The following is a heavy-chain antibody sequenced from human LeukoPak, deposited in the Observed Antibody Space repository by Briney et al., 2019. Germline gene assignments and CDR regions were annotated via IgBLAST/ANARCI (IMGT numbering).Heavy chain of an antibody. Sequence: GGSLRLSCTASGFTFSTYGMHWVRQAPGKGLEWVTLISYDGSTKYYSDSVKGRFTLSRDNSKNTLYLQMNSLRAEDTAVYYCAKVGLWFGELMDYWGQGTLVTVSS. CDR2: ISYDGSTK. D-gene: IGHD3-10*01. CDR1: GFTFSTYG. CDR3: AKVGLWFGELMDY. V-gene: IGHV3-30*18. J-gene: IGHJ4*02.